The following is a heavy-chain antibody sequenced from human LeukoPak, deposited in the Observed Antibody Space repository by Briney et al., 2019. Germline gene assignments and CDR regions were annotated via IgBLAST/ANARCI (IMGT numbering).Heavy chain of an antibody. D-gene: IGHD2-2*01. Sequence: SETLSLTCTVSGGSISSSSYYWGWIRQPPGKGLEWIGSIYYSGSTYYNPSLKSRVTISVDTSKNQFSLKLSSVTAADTAVYYCARGDLLADIVVVPAARLDIWGQGTMVTVSS. CDR1: GGSISSSSYY. J-gene: IGHJ3*02. CDR3: ARGDLLADIVVVPAARLDI. V-gene: IGHV4-39*01. CDR2: IYYSGST.